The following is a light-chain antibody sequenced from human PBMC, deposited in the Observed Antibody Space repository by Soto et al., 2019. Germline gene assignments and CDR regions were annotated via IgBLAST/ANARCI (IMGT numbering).Light chain of an antibody. CDR2: AAS. J-gene: IGKJ5*01. CDR3: QQSYSNPFT. Sequence: IQMTQSPSSLSASVGDRVTMTCRASQTISNYLNWYQQKPGTAPELLIYAASSLRSGVPSRFTGSGSGTEFTLTISSLQPEDFATYSCQQSYSNPFTFGQGTRLDIK. V-gene: IGKV1-39*01. CDR1: QTISNY.